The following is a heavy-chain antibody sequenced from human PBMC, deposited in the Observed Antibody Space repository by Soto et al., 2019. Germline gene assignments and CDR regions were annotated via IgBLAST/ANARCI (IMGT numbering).Heavy chain of an antibody. Sequence: QVQLVQSGAEVKKPGASVKISCKASGYTFTSYALHWVRQAPGQRLEWMGWINAGNGNTKYSQKFQGRVTITRDTSASTDYMELSRLRSEDTAVYYCARDSGGMDVWGQGPTVTVSS. CDR1: GYTFTSYA. V-gene: IGHV1-3*01. CDR3: ARDSGGMDV. J-gene: IGHJ6*02. CDR2: INAGNGNT.